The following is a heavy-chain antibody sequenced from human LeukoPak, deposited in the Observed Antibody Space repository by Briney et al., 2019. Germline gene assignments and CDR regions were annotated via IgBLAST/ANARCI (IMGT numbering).Heavy chain of an antibody. CDR2: ISAYDGNT. CDR3: ARDKVIATAGTPNWFDP. D-gene: IGHD6-13*01. V-gene: IGHV1-18*01. CDR1: GYTFNRFG. Sequence: ASVKVSCKASGYTFNRFGISWVRQAPGQGLEWLGWISAYDGNTNYAQNVQGRVTMTTDTSTSTAYMELRSLRYDDTAVYYCARDKVIATAGTPNWFDPWGRGTLVTVSS. J-gene: IGHJ5*02.